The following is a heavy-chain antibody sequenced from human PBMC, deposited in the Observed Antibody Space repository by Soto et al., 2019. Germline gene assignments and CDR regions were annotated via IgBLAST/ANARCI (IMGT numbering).Heavy chain of an antibody. J-gene: IGHJ6*02. Sequence: QVQLVESGGAVVQPGRSLRLSCAASGFTFSSYAMYWVRQAPGKGLEWVAVISYDGNNKYYADSVKGRFTISRDNSKNTRYLQMNSLRAEDTAVYYCARAGCDGGSCYTLVGLRYGMDVWGQGTTVTVSS. CDR2: ISYDGNNK. V-gene: IGHV3-30-3*01. CDR1: GFTFSSYA. D-gene: IGHD2-15*01. CDR3: ARAGCDGGSCYTLVGLRYGMDV.